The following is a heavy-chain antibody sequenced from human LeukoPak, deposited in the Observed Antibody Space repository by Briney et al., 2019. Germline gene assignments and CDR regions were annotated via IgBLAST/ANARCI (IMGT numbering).Heavy chain of an antibody. CDR1: GGSIRSSYYY. D-gene: IGHD5-12*01. Sequence: PSETLSLTCTVSGGSIRSSYYYWGWIRQPPGKGLEWIGSIYDSGSTYYNPSLKSRVTISVDTSKNQFSLKLNSVTAADTAVYYCARVQGTTITSWFDPWGQGILVTVSS. V-gene: IGHV4-39*01. CDR3: ARVQGTTITSWFDP. CDR2: IYDSGST. J-gene: IGHJ5*02.